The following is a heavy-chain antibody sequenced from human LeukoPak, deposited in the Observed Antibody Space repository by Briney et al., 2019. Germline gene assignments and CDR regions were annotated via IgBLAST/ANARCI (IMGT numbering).Heavy chain of an antibody. Sequence: ASVKVSCKASGYTFTSYAMNWVRQAPGQGLEWMGWISAYNGNTNYAQKLQGRVTMTTDTSTSTACMELRSLRSDDTAVYYCARRGSSWEGYYYYYYMDVWGKGTTVTISS. V-gene: IGHV1-18*01. CDR2: ISAYNGNT. CDR3: ARRGSSWEGYYYYYYMDV. CDR1: GYTFTSYA. D-gene: IGHD6-13*01. J-gene: IGHJ6*03.